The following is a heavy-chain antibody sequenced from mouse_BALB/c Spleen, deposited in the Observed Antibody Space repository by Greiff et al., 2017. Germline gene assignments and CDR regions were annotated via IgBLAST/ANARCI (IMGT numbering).Heavy chain of an antibody. Sequence: EVQLVESGGGLVKPGGSLKLSCAASGFTFSSYAMSWVRQTPEKRLEWVATISSGGSYTYYPDSVKGRFTISRDNAKNTLYLQMSSLRSEDTAMYYCARDYYYGSSPYAMDYWGQGTSVTVSS. J-gene: IGHJ4*01. D-gene: IGHD1-1*01. CDR3: ARDYYYGSSPYAMDY. V-gene: IGHV5-9-3*01. CDR2: ISSGGSYT. CDR1: GFTFSSYA.